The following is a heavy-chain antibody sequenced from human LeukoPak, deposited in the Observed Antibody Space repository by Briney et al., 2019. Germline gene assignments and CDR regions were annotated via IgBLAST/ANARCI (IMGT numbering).Heavy chain of an antibody. D-gene: IGHD4-17*01. CDR3: ARNFNGDYNIVSDY. V-gene: IGHV3-23*01. CDR1: GFTFSSYA. CDR2: IRGSGSNT. J-gene: IGHJ4*02. Sequence: PGGSLRLSCEASGFTFSSYAMSWVRQAPGKGLEWVSTIRGSGSNTYLADSVKGRFTISRNNSKNTPYLQMNSLRAEDTAEYYCARNFNGDYNIVSDYWGQGTLVTVSS.